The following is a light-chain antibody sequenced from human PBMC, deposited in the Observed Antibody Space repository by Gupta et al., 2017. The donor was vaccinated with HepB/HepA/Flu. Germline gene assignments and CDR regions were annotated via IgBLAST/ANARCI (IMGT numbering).Light chain of an antibody. CDR1: NIGSKR. CDR3: QVWDNNGNYV. Sequence: SYVLTQPPSVSVAPGGTASIACGGNNIGSKRVHWYQQRPGQAPLLVMYFDSDRPSGIPERFSGSNSGNTASLTINRVEAEEEADYYCQVWDNNGNYVFGSGTKVTVL. J-gene: IGLJ1*01. V-gene: IGLV3-21*04. CDR2: FDS.